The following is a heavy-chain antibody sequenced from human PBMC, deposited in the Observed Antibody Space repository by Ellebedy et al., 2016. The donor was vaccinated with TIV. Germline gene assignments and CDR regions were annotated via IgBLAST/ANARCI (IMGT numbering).Heavy chain of an antibody. J-gene: IGHJ4*02. V-gene: IGHV3-7*04. CDR3: ARENWYNDY. D-gene: IGHD1/OR15-1a*01. CDR1: GFTFTTFW. CDR2: INQDGSEK. Sequence: PGGSLRLSCAASGFTFTTFWMSWVRQAPGKGLEWVGNINQDGSEKCYGDSVKGRFTISRDNAENSVYLQMNSLRAEDTAVYYCARENWYNDYWGQGTLVTVSS.